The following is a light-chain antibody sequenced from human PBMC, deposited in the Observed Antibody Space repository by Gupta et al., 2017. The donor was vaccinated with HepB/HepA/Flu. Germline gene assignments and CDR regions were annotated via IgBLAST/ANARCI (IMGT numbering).Light chain of an antibody. J-gene: IGKJ1*01. Sequence: DIQMTQSPSTLSASVGDRVTITCRASQSISNWLAWYQQKPGKAPKLLIYRASNLESGVPSRFSGSGSGTEFTLTISSLQPDDFANYYCQQYQSYWTFGQGTKVEIK. CDR3: QQYQSYWT. CDR1: QSISNW. CDR2: RAS. V-gene: IGKV1-5*03.